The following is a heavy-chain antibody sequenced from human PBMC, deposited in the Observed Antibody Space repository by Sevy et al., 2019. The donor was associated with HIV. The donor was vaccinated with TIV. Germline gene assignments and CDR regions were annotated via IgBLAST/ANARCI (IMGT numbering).Heavy chain of an antibody. V-gene: IGHV1-69*13. D-gene: IGHD4-4*01. CDR2: IIPIFGTA. CDR3: ARAGDYSKHYYYYYMDV. J-gene: IGHJ6*03. CDR1: GGTFSSYA. Sequence: ASVKVSCKASGGTFSSYAISWVRQAPGQGLEWMGGIIPIFGTANYAQKFQGRVTITADESTSTAYMELSSLRSEDTAVYYCARAGDYSKHYYYYYMDVWGKGTTATVSS.